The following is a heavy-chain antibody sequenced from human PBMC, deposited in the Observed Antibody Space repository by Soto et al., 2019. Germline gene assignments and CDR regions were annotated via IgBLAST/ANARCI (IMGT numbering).Heavy chain of an antibody. Sequence: PGGSLRLSCEASGFTFIEFWMSWVRQAPGKGLEWVANIRGDGSEKRYVDSVRGRFTISRDNAKNSVYLQMNSLRGDDTALYYCGRDEVRNGVGVWGQGTTVTVSS. V-gene: IGHV3-7*01. CDR2: IRGDGSEK. CDR1: GFTFIEFW. J-gene: IGHJ6*02. CDR3: GRDEVRNGVGV.